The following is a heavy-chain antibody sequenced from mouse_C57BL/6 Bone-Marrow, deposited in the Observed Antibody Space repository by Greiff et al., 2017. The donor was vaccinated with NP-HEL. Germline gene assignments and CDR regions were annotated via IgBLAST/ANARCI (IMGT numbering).Heavy chain of an antibody. CDR1: GYTFTNYW. D-gene: IGHD1-1*01. J-gene: IGHJ1*03. CDR2: IYPGGGYT. Sequence: QVQLQQSGAELVRPGTSVKMSCKASGYTFTNYWIGWAKQRPGHGLEWIGDIYPGGGYTNYNEKLKGKATLTADKSSSTAYMQFSSLTSEDSAIYYCARSEYYGTSGWYFDVWGTGTTVTVSS. V-gene: IGHV1-63*01. CDR3: ARSEYYGTSGWYFDV.